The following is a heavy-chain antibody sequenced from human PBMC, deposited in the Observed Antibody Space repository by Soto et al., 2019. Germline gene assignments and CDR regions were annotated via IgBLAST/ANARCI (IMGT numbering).Heavy chain of an antibody. CDR2: IYGSGGGR. D-gene: IGHD4-17*01. V-gene: IGHV3-23*05. J-gene: IGHJ2*01. CDR1: GFYFNTLA. Sequence: GGSLRLSCTVSGFYFNTLAMILVRQSPGRGLEWVAGIYGSGGGRTYADSVKGRFTISRDNSRNTLYLQMTGLSDEDTALYYCAKDAVYNDGVWLDAEWGRGTRVTVSS. CDR3: AKDAVYNDGVWLDAE.